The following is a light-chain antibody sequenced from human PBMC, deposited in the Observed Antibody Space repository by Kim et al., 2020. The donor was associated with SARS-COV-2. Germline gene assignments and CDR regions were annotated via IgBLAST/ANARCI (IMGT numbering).Light chain of an antibody. J-gene: IGKJ1*01. Sequence: STLSASVGDRVTLTCRSSQSVSRWLAWYQQKPGKAPKLLIYDGSNLQSWVPSRFSGSGSGTEFTLTISSLQPDDFAIYYCQHRQTFGQGTKLDIK. CDR3: QHRQT. V-gene: IGKV1-5*01. CDR2: DGS. CDR1: QSVSRW.